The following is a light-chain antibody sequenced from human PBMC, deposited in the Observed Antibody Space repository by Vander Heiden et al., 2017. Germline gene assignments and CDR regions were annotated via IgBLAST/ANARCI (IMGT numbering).Light chain of an antibody. J-gene: IGKJ3*01. V-gene: IGKV4-1*01. CDR3: QQHCSTPVA. Sequence: DIFVTPSPDSLAFALSERATLHFKSSQSGLYSPNNKNYLAWYQQKPRQPPKLLIYGASTRETGVPDRFSGSGSGTDFTLTIRSLQAEDVAVYYCQQHCSTPVAFGPGTKVEIK. CDR2: GAS. CDR1: QSGLYSPNNKNY.